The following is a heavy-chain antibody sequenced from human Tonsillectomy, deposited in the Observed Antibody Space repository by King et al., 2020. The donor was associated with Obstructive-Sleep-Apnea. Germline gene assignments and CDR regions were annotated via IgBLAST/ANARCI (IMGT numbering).Heavy chain of an antibody. V-gene: IGHV6-1*01. J-gene: IGHJ4*02. CDR2: TYYRSKWYN. CDR1: GDSVSSNNAP. Sequence: VQLQQSGPGLVKPSQTLSLTCAISGDSVSSNNAPWNWIRQSPSRGLEGLGRTYYRSKWYNDYAVSVKSRIIINPDTFKNQFSLQLNSVTPEDTAVYYCAMSYSSGWSNFDYWGQGTLVTVSS. D-gene: IGHD6-19*01. CDR3: AMSYSSGWSNFDY.